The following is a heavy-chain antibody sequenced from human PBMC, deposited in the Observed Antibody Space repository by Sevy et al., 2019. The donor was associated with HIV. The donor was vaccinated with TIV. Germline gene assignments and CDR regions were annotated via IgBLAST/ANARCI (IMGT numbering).Heavy chain of an antibody. CDR1: GFTLSSYW. V-gene: IGHV3-7*01. J-gene: IGHJ4*02. CDR2: IKQDGSEK. Sequence: GGSLRLSCAASGFTLSSYWMSWVRQAPGKGLEWVANIKQDGSEKYYVDSVKGRFTISRDNAKNSLYLQMNSLRVEDTAAYYCARARAYYYDNSGYSLDYWGQGTLVTVSS. D-gene: IGHD3-22*01. CDR3: ARARAYYYDNSGYSLDY.